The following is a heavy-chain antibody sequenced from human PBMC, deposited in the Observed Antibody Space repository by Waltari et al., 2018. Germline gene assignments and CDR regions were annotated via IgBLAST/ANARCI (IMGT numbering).Heavy chain of an antibody. CDR1: GFTFSNYA. CDR2: STGSGGAT. Sequence: EVQLLESGGGVVQPGGSLRLSCVASGFTFSNYAMNWVRQAPGKGVEWVSGSTGSGGATYNANSVKGRFTISRDNSKNTLFLQMNSLRTDDTAAYYCAKVRNSNYYYYSGLDVWGQGTTVTVSS. V-gene: IGHV3-23*01. CDR3: AKVRNSNYYYYSGLDV. J-gene: IGHJ6*02. D-gene: IGHD4-4*01.